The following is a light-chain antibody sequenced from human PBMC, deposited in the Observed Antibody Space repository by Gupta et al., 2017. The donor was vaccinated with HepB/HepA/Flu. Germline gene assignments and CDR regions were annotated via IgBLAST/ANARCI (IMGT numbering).Light chain of an antibody. CDR3: QQLNSYPT. V-gene: IGKV1-9*01. Sequence: DIQLTQSPSFLSASVGDRVTITCRASQDISSYLAWYRQKPGKAPKLLIYAASTLHSGDPSRFSGSGSGTEFTLTISRLQPEDFATYYCQQLNSYPTFGGGTKVEIK. J-gene: IGKJ4*01. CDR2: AAS. CDR1: QDISSY.